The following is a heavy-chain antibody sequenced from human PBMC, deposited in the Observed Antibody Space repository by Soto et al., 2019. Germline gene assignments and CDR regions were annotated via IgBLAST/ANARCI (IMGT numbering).Heavy chain of an antibody. CDR2: LIPIFGTA. D-gene: IGHD2-15*01. V-gene: IGHV1-69*13. CDR1: GGTFSSYA. CDR3: ARPPLADCSGGSCYWDDAFDI. Sequence: SVKVSCKASGGTFSSYAISWVRQAPGQGLEWMGGLIPIFGTANYAQKFQGRVTITADESTSTAYMELSSLRSEDTAVYYCARPPLADCSGGSCYWDDAFDIWGQGTMVTVSS. J-gene: IGHJ3*02.